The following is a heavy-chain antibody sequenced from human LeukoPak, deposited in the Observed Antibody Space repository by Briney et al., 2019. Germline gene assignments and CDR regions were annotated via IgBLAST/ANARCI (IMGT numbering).Heavy chain of an antibody. J-gene: IGHJ4*02. CDR2: FDPEDGET. Sequence: ASVKVSCKVSGYTLTELSMHWVRQAPGKGLEWMGGFDPEDGETMYAQKFQGRVTMTEDTSTDTAYMELSSLRSEDTAVYYCATAVTLGWQDGDIDYWGQGTLVTVSS. D-gene: IGHD3-10*01. CDR1: GYTLTELS. V-gene: IGHV1-24*01. CDR3: ATAVTLGWQDGDIDY.